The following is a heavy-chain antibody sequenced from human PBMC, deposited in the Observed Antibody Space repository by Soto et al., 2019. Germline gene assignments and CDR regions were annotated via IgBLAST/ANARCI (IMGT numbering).Heavy chain of an antibody. Sequence: QVQLQESGPGLVKPSQTLSLTCTVSGGSISSGGYYWSWIRQHPGKGLEWIGYIYYSGSTYYNPSLKCRVTISVDTSKNQFSLKLSSVTAAYTAVYYCARWFRGVPGMDVWGQGTTVTVSS. J-gene: IGHJ6*02. CDR3: ARWFRGVPGMDV. CDR1: GGSISSGGYY. V-gene: IGHV4-31*03. CDR2: IYYSGST. D-gene: IGHD3-10*01.